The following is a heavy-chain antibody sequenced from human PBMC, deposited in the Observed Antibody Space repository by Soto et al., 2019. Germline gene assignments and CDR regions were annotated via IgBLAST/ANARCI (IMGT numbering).Heavy chain of an antibody. D-gene: IGHD3-22*01. CDR2: ISYDGSNK. J-gene: IGHJ4*02. V-gene: IGHV3-30*18. Sequence: GGSLKLSCAASGFTFSSYGMHWGRQAPGKGLEWVAVISYDGSNKYYADSVKGRFTISRDNSKNTLYLQMNSLRAEDTAVYYCAKDRYDYDSSGYYLDYWGQGTLVTVSS. CDR1: GFTFSSYG. CDR3: AKDRYDYDSSGYYLDY.